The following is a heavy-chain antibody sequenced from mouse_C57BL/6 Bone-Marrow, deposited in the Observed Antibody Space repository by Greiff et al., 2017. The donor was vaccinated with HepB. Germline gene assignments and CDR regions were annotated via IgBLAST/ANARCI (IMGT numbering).Heavy chain of an antibody. Sequence: VQLQQSGAELVRPGASVKLSCTASGFNIKDDYMHWVKQRPEQGLEWIGWIVPENGDTEYASKFQGKATITADTSSNTAYLQLSSLTSEDTAVYYCTAVSMDYCGQGTSVTVSA. CDR2: IVPENGDT. CDR3: TAVSMDY. J-gene: IGHJ4*01. CDR1: GFNIKDDY. V-gene: IGHV14-4*01.